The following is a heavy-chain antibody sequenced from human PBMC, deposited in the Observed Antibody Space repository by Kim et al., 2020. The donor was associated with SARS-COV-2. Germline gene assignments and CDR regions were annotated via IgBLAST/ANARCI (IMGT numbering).Heavy chain of an antibody. V-gene: IGHV4-59*01. D-gene: IGHD5-12*01. CDR1: GGSISSYY. Sequence: SETLSLTCTVSGGSISSYYWSWIRQPPGKGLEWIGYIYYSGSTNYNPSLKSRVTISVDTSKNQFSLKLSSVTAAVTAVYYCARDPRGWLQPTAYWYFDL. CDR3: ARDPRGWLQPTAYWYFDL. CDR2: IYYSGST. J-gene: IGHJ2*01.